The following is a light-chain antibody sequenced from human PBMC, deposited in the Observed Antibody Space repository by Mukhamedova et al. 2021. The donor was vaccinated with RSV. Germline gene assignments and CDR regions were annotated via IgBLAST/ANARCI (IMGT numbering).Light chain of an antibody. Sequence: WYQRRVHGKVPKLLIYKASTLKSGVPSRFSGTKSGAEFTLTISSLQPDDFATYYCQQYNSWTFGQGTKVEMK. J-gene: IGKJ1*01. CDR2: KAS. V-gene: IGKV1-5*03. CDR3: QQYNSWT.